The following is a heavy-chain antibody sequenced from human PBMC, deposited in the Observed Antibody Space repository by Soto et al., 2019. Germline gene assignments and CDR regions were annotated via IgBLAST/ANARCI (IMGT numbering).Heavy chain of an antibody. J-gene: IGHJ6*02. CDR1: GYTFTGYY. D-gene: IGHD5-18*01. CDR2: INPNSGGT. V-gene: IGHV1-2*04. CDR3: ASVAYSDATEELDSCGMDV. Sequence: ASVKVSCKASGYTFTGYYMHWVRQAPGQGLEWMGWINPNSGGTNYAQKFQGWVTMTRDTSISTAYMELSRLRSDDTAVYYCASVAYSDATEELDSCGMDVWGQGTTVTVSS.